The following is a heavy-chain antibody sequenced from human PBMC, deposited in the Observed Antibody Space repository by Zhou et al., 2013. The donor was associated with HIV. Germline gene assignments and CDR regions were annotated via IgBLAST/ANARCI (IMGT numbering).Heavy chain of an antibody. D-gene: IGHD3-10*01. CDR3: ARGKGFTMVRVGWTT. J-gene: IGHJ4*02. Sequence: QVQLQESGPGLVKPAETLSLTCAVSGYSISSGYYWGWIRQPPGKGLEWIGSIHNSGSTYYNPSLKSRLTISVDTSKNQFSLKLSSVTAADTAVYYCARGKGFTMVRVGWTTWGQGNPGHRPL. CDR1: GYSISSGYY. V-gene: IGHV4-38-2*01. CDR2: IHNSGST.